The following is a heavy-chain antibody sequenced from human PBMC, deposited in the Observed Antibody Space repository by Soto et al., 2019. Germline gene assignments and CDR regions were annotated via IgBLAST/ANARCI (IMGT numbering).Heavy chain of an antibody. D-gene: IGHD6-19*01. CDR2: IIPIFGTA. CDR3: ASLGIRYSSCWHPTREYYYYAMYV. V-gene: IGHV1-69*13. J-gene: IGHJ6*02. CDR1: RGTVYIYA. Sequence: SVKIASTSSRGTVYIYAITVVLQAPGQGLEWMGGIIPIFGTANYAQKFQGRVTITADESTSTAYMELSSLRSEDTAVYYCASLGIRYSSCWHPTREYYYYAMYVCGQGTTVTVSS.